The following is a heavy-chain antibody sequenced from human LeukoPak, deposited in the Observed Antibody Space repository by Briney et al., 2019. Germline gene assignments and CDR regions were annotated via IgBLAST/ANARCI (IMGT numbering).Heavy chain of an antibody. CDR1: GGSVSSGSYY. J-gene: IGHJ4*02. Sequence: PSETLSLTCTVSGGSVSSGSYYWSWIRQPPGKGLEWIGYIYYSGSTNYNPSLKSRVTISVDTSKNLFSLRLSSVTAADTAVYYCARVWGSYYDGSGYHPHKYCFDYWGQGTLVTVSS. CDR2: IYYSGST. D-gene: IGHD3-22*01. CDR3: ARVWGSYYDGSGYHPHKYCFDY. V-gene: IGHV4-61*01.